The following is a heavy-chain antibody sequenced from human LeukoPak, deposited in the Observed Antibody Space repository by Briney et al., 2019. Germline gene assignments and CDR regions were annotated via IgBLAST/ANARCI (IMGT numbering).Heavy chain of an antibody. CDR2: ISSSSSTI. V-gene: IGHV3-48*01. J-gene: IGHJ4*02. CDR3: AKEYYYDSSGYPTPYFDY. D-gene: IGHD3-22*01. CDR1: GFTFSSYS. Sequence: GGSLRLSCAASGFTFSSYSMNWVRQAPGKGLEWVSYISSSSSTIYYADSVKGRFTISRDNSKNTLYLQMNSLRAEDTAVYYCAKEYYYDSSGYPTPYFDYWGQGTLVTVSS.